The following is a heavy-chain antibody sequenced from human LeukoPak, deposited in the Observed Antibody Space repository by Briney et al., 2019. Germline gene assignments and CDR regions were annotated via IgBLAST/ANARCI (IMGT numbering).Heavy chain of an antibody. D-gene: IGHD3-10*01. CDR2: ISGSGGST. V-gene: IGHV3-23*01. J-gene: IGHJ6*02. CDR3: ARTDMVYYGMDV. Sequence: GGSLRLSCAASGFTFSSYAMSWVRQAPGKGLEWVSAISGSGGSTYYADSVKGRFTIPRDNSKNTLYLQMNSLRAEDTAVYYCARTDMVYYGMDVWGQGTTVTVSS. CDR1: GFTFSSYA.